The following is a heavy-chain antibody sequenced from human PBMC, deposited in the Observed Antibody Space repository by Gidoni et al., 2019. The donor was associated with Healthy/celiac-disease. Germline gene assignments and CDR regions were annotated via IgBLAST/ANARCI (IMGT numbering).Heavy chain of an antibody. Sequence: QLVGSGRSLVQPGGCLRLSCAASGFTVSSNYTSWVRQAPGKWLEWVSVIYSGGSKYYADSGKGRFTIARDNSKNTLYLQINSLRAEDTAVYYCARELGVVSGAAGYWGQGTLVTVSS. D-gene: IGHD6-19*01. V-gene: IGHV3-66*01. J-gene: IGHJ4*02. CDR1: GFTVSSNY. CDR2: IYSGGSK. CDR3: ARELGVVSGAAGY.